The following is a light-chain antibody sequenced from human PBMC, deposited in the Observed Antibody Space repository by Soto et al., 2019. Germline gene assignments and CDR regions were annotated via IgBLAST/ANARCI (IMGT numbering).Light chain of an antibody. CDR2: EGS. J-gene: IGLJ2*01. Sequence: QSALTQPASVSGSPGQSITISCTGTSSDVGSYNLVSWYQQHPGKAPQLMIYEGSKRPSGVSYRFSGSKSGNTASLTISGVQAEDEAEYYCCSYAGSSVAFGGGTKVTVL. CDR3: CSYAGSSVA. V-gene: IGLV2-23*01. CDR1: SSDVGSYNL.